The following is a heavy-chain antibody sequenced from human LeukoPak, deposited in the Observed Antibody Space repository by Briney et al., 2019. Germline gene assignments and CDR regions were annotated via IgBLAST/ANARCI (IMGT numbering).Heavy chain of an antibody. CDR3: ARLRSWQLGVDS. CDR1: GGSISSYY. D-gene: IGHD6-13*01. CDR2: IYDSGSI. V-gene: IGHV4-59*08. J-gene: IGHJ4*02. Sequence: PSETLSLTCSVSGGSISSYYWSWIRQPPGRGLEWIGYIYDSGSINYNPSLKSRVTISEDTSKNQFSLRLTSVTAADTAVYYCARLRSWQLGVDSWGQGTLVTVSS.